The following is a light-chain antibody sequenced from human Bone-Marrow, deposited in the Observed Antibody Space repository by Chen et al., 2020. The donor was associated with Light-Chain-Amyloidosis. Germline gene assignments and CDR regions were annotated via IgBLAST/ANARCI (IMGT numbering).Light chain of an antibody. CDR1: QKIDTY. J-gene: IGKJ1*01. CDR3: QQSFITPRT. Sequence: DVQMTQSPSSPSATEGDRVTITCRASQKIDTYLNWYQQRPGRAPKLLIYSVSRLQSGVPSRFSGSGSATHFTLTISSLQSEDFASYYCQQSFITPRTFGQGTKVEF. V-gene: IGKV1-39*01. CDR2: SVS.